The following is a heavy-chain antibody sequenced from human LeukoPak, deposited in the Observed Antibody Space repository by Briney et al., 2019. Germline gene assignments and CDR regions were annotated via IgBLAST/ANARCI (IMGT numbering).Heavy chain of an antibody. CDR3: SRESGPFCPFGY. J-gene: IGHJ4*02. CDR1: GGSTSGTNW. V-gene: IGHV4-4*02. D-gene: IGHD1-26*01. Sequence: SGTLSLTCGVSGGSTSGTNWWSWVRQPPGQGLEWIGEISLAGQTNYNPSLNGRATMSLDKSSNQLSLHLTSVTAADTATYFCSRESGPFCPFGYWGQGTLVIVSS. CDR2: ISLAGQT.